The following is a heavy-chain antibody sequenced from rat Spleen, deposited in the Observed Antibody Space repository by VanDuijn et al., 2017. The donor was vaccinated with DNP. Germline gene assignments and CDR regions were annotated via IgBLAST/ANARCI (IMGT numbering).Heavy chain of an antibody. J-gene: IGHJ2*01. V-gene: IGHV5-22*01. Sequence: EVQLVESGGGLVLPGRSLKVSCAASGFTFSDYYMAWVRQAPTKGLEWVASISYEGSSTYYGDSVKGRFTISRDNTNSTLYLQMNSLRSEDMATYYCARQTFDYWGQGVMVTVSS. CDR1: GFTFSDYY. CDR2: ISYEGSST. CDR3: ARQTFDY.